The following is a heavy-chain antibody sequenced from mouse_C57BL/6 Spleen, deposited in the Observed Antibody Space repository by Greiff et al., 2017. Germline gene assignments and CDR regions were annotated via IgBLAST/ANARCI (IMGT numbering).Heavy chain of an antibody. CDR2: IDPSDSYT. J-gene: IGHJ2*01. D-gene: IGHD1-1*01. CDR3: ARGGSSYFDY. CDR1: GYTFTSYW. V-gene: IGHV1-69*01. Sequence: QVQLQQPGAELVMPGASVKLSCKASGYTFTSYWMHWVKQRPGQGLEWIGEIDPSDSYTYYNQKFKGKSTLTVDKSSSTAYMQLSSLTSEDSAVYYCARGGSSYFDYWGKGTTLTVSS.